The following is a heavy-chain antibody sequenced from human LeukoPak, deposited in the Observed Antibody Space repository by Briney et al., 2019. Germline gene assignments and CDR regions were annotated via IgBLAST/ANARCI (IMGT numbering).Heavy chain of an antibody. CDR2: IYFSETT. Sequence: SETLSLTCTVSGASISSNSWSWIRRPAGKGLEWIGRIYFSETTNYNPSLESRVTMSIDTSRNQFSLKLNSVTAADTAVYYCARGGGSGYCSSTTCSIFDYWGQGMLVTVSS. CDR3: ARGGGSGYCSSTTCSIFDY. CDR1: GASISSNS. D-gene: IGHD2-2*01. V-gene: IGHV4-4*07. J-gene: IGHJ4*02.